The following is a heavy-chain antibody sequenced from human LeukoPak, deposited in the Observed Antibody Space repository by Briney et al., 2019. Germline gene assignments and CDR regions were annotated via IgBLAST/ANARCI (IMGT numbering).Heavy chain of an antibody. V-gene: IGHV3-30*02. D-gene: IGHD3-10*01. J-gene: IGHJ4*02. Sequence: GGSLRLSCAASGFTCSSYGMHWVRQAPGKGLEWVAFIRYDGSNKYYADSVKGRFTISRDNSKNTLYLQMNSLRAEDTAVYYCAKDPSHYYGSGSPAFDYWGQGTLVTVSS. CDR1: GFTCSSYG. CDR2: IRYDGSNK. CDR3: AKDPSHYYGSGSPAFDY.